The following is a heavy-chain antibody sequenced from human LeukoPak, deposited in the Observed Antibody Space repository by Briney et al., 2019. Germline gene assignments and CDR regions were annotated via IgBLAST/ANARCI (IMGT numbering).Heavy chain of an antibody. J-gene: IGHJ4*02. CDR2: IIPIFGTA. CDR1: GGTFSSYA. V-gene: IGHV1-69*13. CDR3: TRLYFYDSSGNDY. Sequence: SVKVSCKASGGTFSSYAISWVRQAPGQGLEWMGGIIPIFGTANYAQKFQGRVTITADESTSTAYMELSRLRSDDTAVYYCTRLYFYDSSGNDYWGQGTLVTVSS. D-gene: IGHD3-22*01.